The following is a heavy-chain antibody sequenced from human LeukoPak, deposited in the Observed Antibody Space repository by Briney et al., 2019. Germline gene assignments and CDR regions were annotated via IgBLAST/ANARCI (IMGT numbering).Heavy chain of an antibody. CDR1: GGSTSSYY. CDR3: ARLFWSDSHSFDY. Sequence: SETLSLTCMVSGGSTSSYYWSWIRQPPGKGLEWIGYIHYSGSTNYNPSLKSRVTISLDTSKNQFSLKLSSVTAADTAVYYCARLFWSDSHSFDYWGQGTLVTVSS. J-gene: IGHJ4*02. CDR2: IHYSGST. V-gene: IGHV4-59*01. D-gene: IGHD3-3*01.